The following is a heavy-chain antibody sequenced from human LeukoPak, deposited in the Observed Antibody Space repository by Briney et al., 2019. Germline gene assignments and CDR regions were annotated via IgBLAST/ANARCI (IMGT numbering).Heavy chain of an antibody. Sequence: GGSLRLSCAASGFTFSSYAMSWVRQAPGKGLEWVSAISGSGGSTYYADSVKGRFTISRDNSKNTLYLQMNSLRAEDTAVYYCAKGNGDYVKNWSDPWGQGTLVTVSS. J-gene: IGHJ5*02. V-gene: IGHV3-23*01. CDR2: ISGSGGST. CDR3: AKGNGDYVKNWSDP. D-gene: IGHD4-17*01. CDR1: GFTFSSYA.